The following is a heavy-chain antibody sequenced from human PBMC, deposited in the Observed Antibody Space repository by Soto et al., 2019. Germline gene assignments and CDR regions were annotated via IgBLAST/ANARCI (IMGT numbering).Heavy chain of an antibody. V-gene: IGHV3-7*01. CDR2: IKQDGSEK. Sequence: GGSLRLSCAVSGFTFSNYWVSWVRQAPGKGLEWVANIKQDGSEKYYVDSVKGRFTISRDNAKNSLYLQMNSLGAEDTAVYFCASGLWNLQHCGPGAMPTVYS. CDR1: GFTFSNYW. J-gene: IGHJ1*01. D-gene: IGHD3-10*01. CDR3: ASGLWNLQH.